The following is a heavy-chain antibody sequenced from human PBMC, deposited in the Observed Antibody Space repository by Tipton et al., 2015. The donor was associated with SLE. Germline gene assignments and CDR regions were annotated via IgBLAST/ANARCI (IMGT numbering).Heavy chain of an antibody. CDR2: IDHSGST. CDR1: GGSISSGGYS. D-gene: IGHD3-3*01. Sequence: TLSLTCAVSGGSISSGGYSWSWIRQPPGKGLEWIGYIDHSGSTYYNPSLKSRVTISVDRSKNQFSLKLSSVTAADTAVYYCARGGDFWSGSYFDYWGQGTLVTVSS. CDR3: ARGGDFWSGSYFDY. V-gene: IGHV4-30-2*01. J-gene: IGHJ4*02.